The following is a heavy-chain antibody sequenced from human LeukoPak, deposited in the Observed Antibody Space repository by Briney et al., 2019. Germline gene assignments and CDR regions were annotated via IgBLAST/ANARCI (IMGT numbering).Heavy chain of an antibody. V-gene: IGHV1-18*01. J-gene: IGHJ4*02. CDR3: ARKRTAWFGELFYFDY. CDR1: GGTFSSYA. CDR2: ISAYNGNT. D-gene: IGHD3-10*01. Sequence: ASVKVSCKASGGTFSSYAISWVRQAPGQGLEWMGWISAYNGNTNYAQKLQGRVTMTTDTSTSTAYMELRSLRSDDTAVYYCARKRTAWFGELFYFDYWGQGTLVTVSS.